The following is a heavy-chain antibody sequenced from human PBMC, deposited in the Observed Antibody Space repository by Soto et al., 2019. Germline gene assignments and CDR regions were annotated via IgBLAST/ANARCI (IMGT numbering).Heavy chain of an antibody. CDR3: ARVEIAAAGQNWFDP. D-gene: IGHD6-13*01. CDR2: INPSGGST. J-gene: IGHJ5*02. V-gene: IGHV1-46*01. Sequence: VASVKVSCKXSGYTFTSYYMHWVRQAPGQGLEWMGIINPSGGSTSYAQKFQGRVTMTRDTSTSTVYMELSSLRSEDTAVYYCARVEIAAAGQNWFDPWGQGTLVTVSS. CDR1: GYTFTSYY.